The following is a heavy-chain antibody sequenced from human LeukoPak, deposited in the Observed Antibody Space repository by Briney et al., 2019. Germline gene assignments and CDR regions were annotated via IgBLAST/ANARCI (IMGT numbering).Heavy chain of an antibody. J-gene: IGHJ4*02. CDR3: ARHRGENPPLN. CDR1: GASISSSSYY. CDR2: IYYSGST. V-gene: IGHV4-39*01. D-gene: IGHD3-10*01. Sequence: PSETLSLTCTVSGASISSSSYYWGWIRQPPGKGLEWIGSIYYSGSTYYNPSLKSRVTISVDTSKNQFSLKLSSVTAADTAVYYCARHRGENPPLNWGQGTLVTVSS.